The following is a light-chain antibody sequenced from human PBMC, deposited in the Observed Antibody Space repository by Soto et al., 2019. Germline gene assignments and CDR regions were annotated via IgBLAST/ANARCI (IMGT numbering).Light chain of an antibody. Sequence: QSVLTQPASVSGSYGQSITISCTGTSGDVGDYNSVSWYQQRPGKAPKLMIYEVSSRPSGVSNRFSGSKSGTTASLTISGLQGDDEGDYYCSSYTTSGTQGVFGTGTKVTVL. CDR1: SGDVGDYNS. CDR2: EVS. CDR3: SSYTTSGTQGV. V-gene: IGLV2-14*01. J-gene: IGLJ1*01.